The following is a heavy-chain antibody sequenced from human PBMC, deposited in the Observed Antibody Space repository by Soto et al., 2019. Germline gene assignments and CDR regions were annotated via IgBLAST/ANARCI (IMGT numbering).Heavy chain of an antibody. D-gene: IGHD1-7*01. Sequence: GGSLRLSCGASGFTFSDYYMSWIRQAPGKGLEWVSYISDSSSNTNYGDSVKGRFTISRDNAKNLLYLQMDSLRAEDTAVYYCAKGEGYKWNYEFDPWGQGTLVTVPS. CDR3: AKGEGYKWNYEFDP. V-gene: IGHV3-11*06. CDR2: ISDSSSNT. CDR1: GFTFSDYY. J-gene: IGHJ5*02.